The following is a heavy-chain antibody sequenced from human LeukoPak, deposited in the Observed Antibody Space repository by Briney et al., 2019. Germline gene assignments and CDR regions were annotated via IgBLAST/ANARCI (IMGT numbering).Heavy chain of an antibody. CDR1: GFTFSSYS. CDR2: LSTSSSYI. J-gene: IGHJ3*02. CDR3: ARSRRDGDYLFNAFDI. Sequence: GGSLRLSCAASGFTFSSYSMNWVRQAPGKGLEWVSSLSTSSSYIYYADSVKGRFTVSRDNARNSLELQMNSLRAEDTAVYYCARSRRDGDYLFNAFDIWGQGTMVTVSS. D-gene: IGHD4-17*01. V-gene: IGHV3-21*01.